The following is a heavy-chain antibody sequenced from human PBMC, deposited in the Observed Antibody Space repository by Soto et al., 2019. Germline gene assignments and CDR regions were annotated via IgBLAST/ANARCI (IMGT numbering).Heavy chain of an antibody. CDR1: GFTFRNHG. D-gene: IGHD2-21*01. CDR2: IGYDESHE. J-gene: IGHJ5*02. CDR3: ARDRSEFARWFDR. V-gene: IGHV3-33*01. Sequence: QVQLVDSGGGLVQPERSLRLSCAASGFTFRNHGMHWVRQAPGKGLEWVAVIGYDESHEFYADSVKGRFAISRDNAKNTLYLQMNSLRADDTAMYYCARDRSEFARWFDRWGQGTLVTVSS.